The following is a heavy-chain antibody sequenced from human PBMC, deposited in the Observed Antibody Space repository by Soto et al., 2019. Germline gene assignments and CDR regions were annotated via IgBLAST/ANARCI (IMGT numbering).Heavy chain of an antibody. Sequence: SVKVSCKASGYTFTGYYMHWVRQAPGQGLEWMGKIIPILDMANYAQKFQGRVTITADKSTSIAYMELNSLRSEDTAVYYCARGPVVVVPDDMFTRHNWFDPWGQGTRVTVSS. V-gene: IGHV1-69*02. CDR3: ARGPVVVVPDDMFTRHNWFDP. CDR2: IIPILDMA. CDR1: GYTFTGYY. D-gene: IGHD2-2*01. J-gene: IGHJ5*02.